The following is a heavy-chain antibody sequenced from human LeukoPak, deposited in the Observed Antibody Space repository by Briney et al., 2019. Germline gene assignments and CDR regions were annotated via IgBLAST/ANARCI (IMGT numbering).Heavy chain of an antibody. J-gene: IGHJ6*02. CDR3: AKEPPQRWGMDV. V-gene: IGHV3-30*18. Sequence: GGSLRLSCAASGFTFSTYGMQWVRQAPGKGLEWVALISNDGSNQYYADSLKGRFTTSRDNSRNTLYLQMNSLRTEDTAVYYCAKEPPQRWGMDVWGQGTTVSVSS. CDR2: ISNDGSNQ. D-gene: IGHD2-2*01. CDR1: GFTFSTYG.